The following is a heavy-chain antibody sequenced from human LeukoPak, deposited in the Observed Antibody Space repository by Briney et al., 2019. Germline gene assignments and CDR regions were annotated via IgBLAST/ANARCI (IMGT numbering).Heavy chain of an antibody. CDR1: GFTFSSYG. CDR2: ISYDGSNK. J-gene: IGHJ4*02. Sequence: PGGSLRLSCAASGFTFSSYGMHWVRQAPGKGLEWVALISYDGSNKDYADSVKGRSTISRDNSKNTLYLQMNSLRPEDAAVYYCARWRTGTIFDYWGQGTLVIVSS. CDR3: ARWRTGTIFDY. D-gene: IGHD1-7*01. V-gene: IGHV3-30*03.